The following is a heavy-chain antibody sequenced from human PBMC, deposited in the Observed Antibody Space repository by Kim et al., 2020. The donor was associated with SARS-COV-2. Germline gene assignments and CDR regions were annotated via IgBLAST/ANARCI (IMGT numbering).Heavy chain of an antibody. J-gene: IGHJ1*01. D-gene: IGHD6-13*01. V-gene: IGHV3-9*01. CDR2: ISWNRGSI. Sequence: GGFLRLSCAASGFTFDDYAMHWVRQAPGKGLEWVSGISWNRGSIDYADSVKGRFTISRDSAKNSLYLQMNSLRAEDTALYYCAKDRPKKSASGTMGSFQ. CDR1: GFTFDDYA. CDR3: AKDRPKKSASGTMGSFQ.